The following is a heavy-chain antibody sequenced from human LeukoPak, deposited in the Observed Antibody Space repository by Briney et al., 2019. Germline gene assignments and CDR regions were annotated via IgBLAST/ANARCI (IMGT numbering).Heavy chain of an antibody. V-gene: IGHV1-2*02. D-gene: IGHD2-15*01. CDR3: ARHDLGGSSPFDC. J-gene: IGHJ4*02. CDR2: INPKSGGT. Sequence: ASVTVSCKASGYTFTGCYMHWVRQAPAQGLEWMGWINPKSGGTNHAPKFQDRVTMTRDQSINPVYMELSRLRPGDAAVYHCARHDLGGSSPFDCWGQGTLVTVSS. CDR1: GYTFTGCY.